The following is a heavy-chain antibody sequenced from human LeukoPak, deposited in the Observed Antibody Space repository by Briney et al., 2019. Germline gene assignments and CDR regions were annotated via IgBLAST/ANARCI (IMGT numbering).Heavy chain of an antibody. CDR2: IFHSGNT. Sequence: SESLSLTCTVSGGTITSGAFSWSWIRQPPGKGLEWIGYIFHSGNTYYNPSLKSRVTISKDRSKNQFSLRLSSVTAADTAVYYCARGCGSTSCSTGNLDYWGQGTLVTVSS. D-gene: IGHD2-2*01. V-gene: IGHV4-30-2*01. J-gene: IGHJ4*02. CDR1: GGTITSGAFS. CDR3: ARGCGSTSCSTGNLDY.